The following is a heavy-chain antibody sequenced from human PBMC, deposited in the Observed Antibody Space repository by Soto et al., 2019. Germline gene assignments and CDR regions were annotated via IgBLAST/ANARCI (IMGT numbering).Heavy chain of an antibody. Sequence: LSRPCAVYGGSFSGYYWSWIRQPPGKGLEWIGEINHSGSTNYNPSLKSRVTISVDTSKNQFSLKLSSVTAADTAVYYCARINYDYVWGSYRYNSYYYGMDVWGQGTTVTVSS. CDR1: GGSFSGYY. D-gene: IGHD3-16*02. CDR2: INHSGST. J-gene: IGHJ6*02. CDR3: ARINYDYVWGSYRYNSYYYGMDV. V-gene: IGHV4-34*01.